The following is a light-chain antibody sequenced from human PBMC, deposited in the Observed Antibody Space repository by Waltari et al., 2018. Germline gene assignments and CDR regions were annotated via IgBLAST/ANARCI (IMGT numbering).Light chain of an antibody. V-gene: IGKV3D-15*01. CDR1: QSVSSS. Sequence: EIVMTQSPATLSLSPGERATLSCRASQSVSSSLAWYQQKPGQAPRLLIYGACSRATGIPDRFSGSGSGTDFTLTISSLEPEDVGVYYCLQRSNWPRTFGQGTKVEIK. CDR3: LQRSNWPRT. J-gene: IGKJ1*01. CDR2: GAC.